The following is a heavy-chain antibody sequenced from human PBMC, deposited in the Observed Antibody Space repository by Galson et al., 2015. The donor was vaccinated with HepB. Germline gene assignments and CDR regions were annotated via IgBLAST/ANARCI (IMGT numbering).Heavy chain of an antibody. V-gene: IGHV1-69*13. CDR2: DIPFFGTP. J-gene: IGHJ5*02. CDR1: GGTFSSFG. CDR3: ARVNFLGHCSSIGCLNWFDP. Sequence: SVKVSCKASGGTFSSFGITWVRQAPGQGLEWVGGDIPFFGTPIYAQKFQGRVTITADESTSAAYMDLSSLRPEDTAVYYCARVNFLGHCSSIGCLNWFDPWGQGTLVTVSS. D-gene: IGHD2-2*01.